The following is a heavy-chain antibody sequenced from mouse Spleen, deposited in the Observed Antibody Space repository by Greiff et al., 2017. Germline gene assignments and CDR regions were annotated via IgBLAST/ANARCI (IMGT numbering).Heavy chain of an antibody. V-gene: IGHV1-42*01. Sequence: EVQRVESGPELVKPGASVKISCKASGYSFTGYYMNWVKQSPEKSLEWIGEINPSTGGTTYNQKFKAKATLTVDKSSSTAYMQLKSLTSEDSAVYYCARYYDSFDYWGQGTTLTVSS. CDR3: ARYYDSFDY. D-gene: IGHD2-4*01. J-gene: IGHJ2*01. CDR2: INPSTGGT. CDR1: GYSFTGYY.